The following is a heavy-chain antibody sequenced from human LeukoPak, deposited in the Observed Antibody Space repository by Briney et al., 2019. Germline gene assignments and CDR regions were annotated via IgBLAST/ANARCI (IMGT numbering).Heavy chain of an antibody. D-gene: IGHD3-22*01. CDR2: IYPGDSDI. Sequence: PGESLQISCMGSGYRFTNYWIGWVRQLPGKGLELMGSIYPGDSDIRYSPSFQGQVTISADKSFTTAYLQWRSLKASDTAIYYCTRQGVYYSDSSAFYYWGQGTRVTVSS. V-gene: IGHV5-51*01. J-gene: IGHJ4*02. CDR1: GYRFTNYW. CDR3: TRQGVYYSDSSAFYY.